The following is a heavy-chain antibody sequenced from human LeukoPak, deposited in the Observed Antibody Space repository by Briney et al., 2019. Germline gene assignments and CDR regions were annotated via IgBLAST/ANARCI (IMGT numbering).Heavy chain of an antibody. V-gene: IGHV3-7*01. J-gene: IGHJ4*02. CDR2: IRQDGSDK. CDR3: ARDRDCGDGGCYPHFDY. D-gene: IGHD2-15*01. CDR1: GFTFSTYA. Sequence: PGGSLRLSCAAPGFTFSTYAMNWVRQAPGKGLEWVANIRQDGSDKYYMDSVKGRFTISRDNAKNSLSLQMNSLRVEDTAVYYCARDRDCGDGGCYPHFDYWGQGVRVTVSS.